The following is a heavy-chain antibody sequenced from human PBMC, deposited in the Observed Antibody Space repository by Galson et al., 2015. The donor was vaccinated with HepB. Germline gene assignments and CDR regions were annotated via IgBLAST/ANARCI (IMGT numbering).Heavy chain of an antibody. V-gene: IGHV3-30-3*01. D-gene: IGHD6-13*01. Sequence: SLRLSCAASGFTFSSYAMHWVRQAPGKGLEWVAVISYDGSNKYYADSVKGRFTISRDNSKNTLYLQMNSLRAEDTAVYYCARDSAAEEFFTEYFQHWGQGTLVTVSS. CDR2: ISYDGSNK. CDR1: GFTFSSYA. CDR3: ARDSAAEEFFTEYFQH. J-gene: IGHJ1*01.